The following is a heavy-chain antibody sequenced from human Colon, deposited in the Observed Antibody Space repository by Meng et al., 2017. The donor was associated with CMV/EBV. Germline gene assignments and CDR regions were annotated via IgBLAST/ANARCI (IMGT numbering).Heavy chain of an antibody. CDR1: GDSLRDHY. D-gene: IGHD1-1*01. J-gene: IGHJ4*02. Sequence: GSLRLSCTVSGDSLRDHYWSWIRQPPGKGLEWMGYIYYSGSATYSPSLKSRITISVDTSKKQFSLNLRSVTPADTAMYFCARGFGHASNNSHDSWGQGTLVTVSS. CDR3: ARGFGHASNNSHDS. CDR2: IYYSGSA. V-gene: IGHV4-59*11.